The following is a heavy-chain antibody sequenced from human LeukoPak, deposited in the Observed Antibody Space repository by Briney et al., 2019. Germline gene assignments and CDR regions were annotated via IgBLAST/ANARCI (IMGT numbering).Heavy chain of an antibody. V-gene: IGHV3-23*01. CDR2: ISGSAGST. J-gene: IGHJ6*03. CDR3: AKGRGVVPPDMDV. Sequence: GGSLRLSCAASGFTFSNYAMSWVRQAPGKGLEWVSGISGSAGSTYYADSVKGRFTISRDNSRNTLYLQMNSMRAEDTAVYYCAKGRGVVPPDMDVWGKGTTVTVSS. D-gene: IGHD2-2*01. CDR1: GFTFSNYA.